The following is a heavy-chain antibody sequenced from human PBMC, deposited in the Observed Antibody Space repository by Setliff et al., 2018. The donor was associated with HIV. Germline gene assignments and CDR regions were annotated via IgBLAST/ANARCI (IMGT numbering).Heavy chain of an antibody. CDR1: GGSIKNSF. D-gene: IGHD6-19*01. CDR2: TYHTGST. J-gene: IGHJ4*02. Sequence: SETLSLTCTVSGGSIKNSFWSWIRRPPGGGLEWIGYTYHTGSTDYNPALQSRVTIFVDMSKNQFSLKVASVTAADTAVYYCARDLPYSSAWYSPGPGGLDQWGQGTLVTVSS. CDR3: ARDLPYSSAWYSPGPGGLDQ. V-gene: IGHV4-4*08.